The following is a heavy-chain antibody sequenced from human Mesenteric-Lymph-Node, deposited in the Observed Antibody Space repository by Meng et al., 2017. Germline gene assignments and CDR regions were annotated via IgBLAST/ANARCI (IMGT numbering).Heavy chain of an antibody. CDR2: INHSGST. CDR3: ARVKVLWFGEPYYFDY. V-gene: IGHV4-34*01. Sequence: QVQLQQGGAGLLKPSETLSLTCAVYGGSFSGYYWSWIRQPPGKGLEWIGEINHSGSTNYNPSLKSRVTISVDTSKNQFSLKLSSVTAADTAVYYCARVKVLWFGEPYYFDYWGQGTLVTVSS. CDR1: GGSFSGYY. J-gene: IGHJ4*02. D-gene: IGHD3-10*01.